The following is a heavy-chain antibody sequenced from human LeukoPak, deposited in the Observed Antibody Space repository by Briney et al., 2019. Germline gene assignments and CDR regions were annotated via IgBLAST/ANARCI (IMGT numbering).Heavy chain of an antibody. D-gene: IGHD3-10*01. Sequence: ASVKVSCKASGYTFTSYGISWVRQAPGQGLEWMGWISAYNGNTNYAQKLQGRVTMTTDTSTSTAYMELSSLGSDDTAVYYCARDGRGSRSSWFDPWAQGTLVTVSS. V-gene: IGHV1-18*01. CDR3: ARDGRGSRSSWFDP. J-gene: IGHJ5*02. CDR2: ISAYNGNT. CDR1: GYTFTSYG.